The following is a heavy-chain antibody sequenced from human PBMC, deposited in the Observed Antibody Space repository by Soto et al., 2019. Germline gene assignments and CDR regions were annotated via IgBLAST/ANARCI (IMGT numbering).Heavy chain of an antibody. V-gene: IGHV3-9*01. CDR1: GFTFDDYA. CDR3: AKDEGSGSYSYWYFGL. D-gene: IGHD3-10*01. J-gene: IGHJ2*01. CDR2: ISWNSGNI. Sequence: EEQLVESGGGLVQPGRSLRLSCAASGFTFDDYAMHWVRQAPGKGLEWISGISWNSGNIGYADSVKGRFTISRDNAKKSLYLQMNSLRAEDTALYYCAKDEGSGSYSYWYFGLWGRGTLVAVSS.